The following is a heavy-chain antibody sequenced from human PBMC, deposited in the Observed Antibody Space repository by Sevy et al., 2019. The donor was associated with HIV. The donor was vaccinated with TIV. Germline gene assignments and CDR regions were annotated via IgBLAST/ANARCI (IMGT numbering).Heavy chain of an antibody. CDR2: MSPNSGAT. D-gene: IGHD3-3*01. V-gene: IGHV1-8*01. CDR1: GYTFTSYD. CDR3: ASGGNGDFWSYEYYYYGMDV. J-gene: IGHJ6*02. Sequence: APVKVSCKASGYTFTSYDINWVRQATGQGLEWMGWMSPNSGATDFAQKFQGRVTLTRNTSISTAYMEVSSLRSEDTAVYYCASGGNGDFWSYEYYYYGMDVWGPGTTVTVSS.